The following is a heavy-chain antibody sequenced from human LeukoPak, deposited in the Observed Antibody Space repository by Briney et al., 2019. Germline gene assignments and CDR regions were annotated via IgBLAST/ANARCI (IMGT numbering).Heavy chain of an antibody. J-gene: IGHJ4*02. CDR3: ARTGSTVTMLYPFDH. D-gene: IGHD4-17*01. Sequence: PSETLSLTCTVSGGSIRSYYWGWIRQPPGKGLEWIGCIYYSESTNYNPSLKSRVSISVDTSKNQFSLKLSSVTAADTAVYYCARTGSTVTMLYPFDHRGQGTLVTVSS. V-gene: IGHV4-59*01. CDR2: IYYSEST. CDR1: GGSIRSYY.